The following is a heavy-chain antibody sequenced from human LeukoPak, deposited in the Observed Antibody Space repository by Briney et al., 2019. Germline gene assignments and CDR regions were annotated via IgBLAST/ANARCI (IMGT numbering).Heavy chain of an antibody. CDR2: ISGSGGST. V-gene: IGHV3-23*01. J-gene: IGHJ4*02. CDR1: GFTFSSYA. CDR3: AKDADIVVVVAAPHFDY. Sequence: GGSLRLSCAASGFTFSSYAMSWVRQAPGKGLEWVSAISGSGGSTYYADPVKGRFTISRDNSKNTLYLQMNSLRAEDTAVYYCAKDADIVVVVAAPHFDYWGQGTLVTVSS. D-gene: IGHD2-15*01.